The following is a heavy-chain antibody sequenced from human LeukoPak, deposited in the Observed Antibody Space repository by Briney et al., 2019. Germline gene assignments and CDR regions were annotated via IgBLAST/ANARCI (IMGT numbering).Heavy chain of an antibody. Sequence: ASVKVSCKASGYTFTGYYMHWVRQAPGQGLEWMGIINPSGGSTSYAQKFQGRVTMTRDTSTSTVYMELSSLRSEDTAVYYCARWMGATTYAFDIWGQGTMVTVSS. CDR3: ARWMGATTYAFDI. CDR1: GYTFTGYY. V-gene: IGHV1-46*01. J-gene: IGHJ3*02. D-gene: IGHD1-26*01. CDR2: INPSGGST.